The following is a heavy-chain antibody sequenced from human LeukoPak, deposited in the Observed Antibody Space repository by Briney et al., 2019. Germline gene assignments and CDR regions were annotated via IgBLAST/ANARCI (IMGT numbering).Heavy chain of an antibody. CDR2: ISAYNGNT. Sequence: GASVKVSCKASGYTFTSYGISWVRQAPGQGLEWMGWISAYNGNTNYVQKLQGRVTMTTDTSTSTAYMELRSLRSDDTAVYYCARSGSRRNYSYMDVWGKGTTVTVSS. J-gene: IGHJ6*03. CDR3: ARSGSRRNYSYMDV. V-gene: IGHV1-18*01. D-gene: IGHD3-10*01. CDR1: GYTFTSYG.